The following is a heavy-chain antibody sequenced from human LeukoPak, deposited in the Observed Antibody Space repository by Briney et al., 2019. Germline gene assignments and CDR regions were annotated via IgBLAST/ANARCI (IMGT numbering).Heavy chain of an antibody. Sequence: GGSLRLSCAASGFTFTNFAMNWVLQAPGKGLEWVSSISESGDDTAYADSVKGRFTISRDNSRNTLYLQMISLRAEDTAVYYCAKQFVDVWGQGTLVTVSS. D-gene: IGHD5-24*01. CDR1: GFTFTNFA. CDR2: ISESGDDT. J-gene: IGHJ5*02. CDR3: AKQFVDV. V-gene: IGHV3-23*01.